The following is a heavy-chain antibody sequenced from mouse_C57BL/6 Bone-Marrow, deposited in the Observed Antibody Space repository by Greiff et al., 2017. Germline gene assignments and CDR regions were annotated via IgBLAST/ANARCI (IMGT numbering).Heavy chain of an antibody. Sequence: QVQLQQPGAELVRPGTSVKLSCKASGYTFTSYWMHWVKQRPGQGLEWIGVIDPSDSYTNYNQKFKGKATLTVDTSASTAYMQLSSLTSEDSAVYYGARESASTKFDYWGQGTTLTVSS. CDR2: IDPSDSYT. V-gene: IGHV1-59*01. CDR3: ARESASTKFDY. D-gene: IGHD2-10*02. J-gene: IGHJ2*01. CDR1: GYTFTSYW.